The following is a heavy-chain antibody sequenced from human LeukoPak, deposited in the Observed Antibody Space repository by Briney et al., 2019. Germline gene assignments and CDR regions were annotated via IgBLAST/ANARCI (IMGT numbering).Heavy chain of an antibody. J-gene: IGHJ4*02. D-gene: IGHD2-15*01. Sequence: GGSLRLSCAASGFTISTYSMNWVRQAPGKGLEWVSSISSSGNYIYYPDSVDGRFTISKDNTNNSLYLQMNITTADDTAVYYCARERSENWGGGTLVTVCS. CDR2: ISSSGNYI. CDR1: GFTISTYS. V-gene: IGHV3-21*01. CDR3: ARERSEN.